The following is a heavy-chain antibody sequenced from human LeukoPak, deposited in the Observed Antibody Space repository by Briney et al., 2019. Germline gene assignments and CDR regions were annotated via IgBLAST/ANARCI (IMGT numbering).Heavy chain of an antibody. D-gene: IGHD6-6*01. Sequence: GESLKISCKGSGYSFNTYWIAWVRQMPGKGLEWMGIIYPGDSVTRYSPSFQGQVTISGDKSINTAYLQWSSLKVSDTAMYYCARPRIPGSSSPPFDYWGQGTLVTVSS. V-gene: IGHV5-51*01. CDR2: IYPGDSVT. CDR1: GYSFNTYW. CDR3: ARPRIPGSSSPPFDY. J-gene: IGHJ4*01.